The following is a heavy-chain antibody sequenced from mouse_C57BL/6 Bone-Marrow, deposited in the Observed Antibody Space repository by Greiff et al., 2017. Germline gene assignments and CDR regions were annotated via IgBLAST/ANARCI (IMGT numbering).Heavy chain of an antibody. D-gene: IGHD3-2*02. V-gene: IGHV1-81*01. Sequence: VQLQQSGAELARPGASVKLSCKASGYTFTSYGISWVKQRTGQGLEWIGEIYPRSGNTYYNEKFKGKATLTADKSSSTAYMELRSLTSEDSAVYFCARQLRLRRGAMDYWGQRTSVTVSS. CDR1: GYTFTSYG. CDR3: ARQLRLRRGAMDY. J-gene: IGHJ4*01. CDR2: IYPRSGNT.